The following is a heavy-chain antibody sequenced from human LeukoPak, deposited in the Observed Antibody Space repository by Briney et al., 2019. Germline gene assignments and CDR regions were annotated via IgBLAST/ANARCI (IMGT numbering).Heavy chain of an antibody. CDR3: ARGRYGDYAY. D-gene: IGHD4-17*01. Sequence: PSETLSLTCTVSGGSVSSGSYYWSWIRQPPGKGLEWIGYIYYSGSTNYNPSLKSRVTISVDRSKNQFSLKLSSVTAADTAVYYCARGRYGDYAYWGQGTLVTVSS. CDR2: IYYSGST. V-gene: IGHV4-61*01. J-gene: IGHJ4*02. CDR1: GGSVSSGSYY.